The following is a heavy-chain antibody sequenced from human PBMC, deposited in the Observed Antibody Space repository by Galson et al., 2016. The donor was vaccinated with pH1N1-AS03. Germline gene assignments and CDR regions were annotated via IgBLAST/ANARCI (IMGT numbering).Heavy chain of an antibody. CDR3: AREQVGLTVGEDYNWFDP. V-gene: IGHV1-2*06. D-gene: IGHD3-16*01. CDR1: GYTFTGYY. J-gene: IGHJ5*02. Sequence: SVKVSCKASGYTFTGYYIQWVRQAPGQGLEWMGRINPHSGGTHYAQNFQGRVTMTGDTSISTVYVDLTRLRPDDTAVYYCAREQVGLTVGEDYNWFDPWGQGTQVTVSS. CDR2: INPHSGGT.